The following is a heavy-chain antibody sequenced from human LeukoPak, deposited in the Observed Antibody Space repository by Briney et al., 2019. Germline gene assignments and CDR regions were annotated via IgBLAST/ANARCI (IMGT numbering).Heavy chain of an antibody. CDR2: ISSSGSTM. CDR3: ARESIAAAGRASY. V-gene: IGHV3-11*04. J-gene: IGHJ4*02. CDR1: GFTFSDYY. Sequence: GGSLRLSCAVSGFTFSDYYMSWIRQAPGKGLEWVSHISSSGSTMYYADSVKGRFTISRDNAKNSLYLQMNSLRAEDTAVYYCARESIAAAGRASYWGQGTLVTVSS. D-gene: IGHD6-13*01.